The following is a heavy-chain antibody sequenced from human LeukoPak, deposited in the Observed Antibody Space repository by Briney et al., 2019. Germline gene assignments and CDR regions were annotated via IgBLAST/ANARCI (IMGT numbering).Heavy chain of an antibody. CDR3: ARETVPAIAAPRGLNY. Sequence: ASMKVSCKASGYTFTGYYIHWVRQAPGQGLEWMGWINPNSGDTNYAQKFQGRVTMTRDTSISTAYMELSRLRSDDTAVYYCARETVPAIAAPRGLNYWGQGTLVTVSS. V-gene: IGHV1-2*02. CDR1: GYTFTGYY. D-gene: IGHD6-13*01. J-gene: IGHJ4*02. CDR2: INPNSGDT.